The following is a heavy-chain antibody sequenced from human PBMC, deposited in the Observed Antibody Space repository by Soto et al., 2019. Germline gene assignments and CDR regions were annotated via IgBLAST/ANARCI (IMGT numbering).Heavy chain of an antibody. D-gene: IGHD2-2*02. CDR1: GGTFSSYS. Sequence: SVKVSCNAAGGTFSSYSISWVRQAPGQGLEWMGGIIPIFGTANYAQKFQGRVTITADKSTSTAYMELSSLRSEDTAVYYCATRRGYCSSASCYIKKYYFDYWGQGTLVTVSS. CDR3: ATRRGYCSSASCYIKKYYFDY. CDR2: IIPIFGTA. V-gene: IGHV1-69*06. J-gene: IGHJ4*02.